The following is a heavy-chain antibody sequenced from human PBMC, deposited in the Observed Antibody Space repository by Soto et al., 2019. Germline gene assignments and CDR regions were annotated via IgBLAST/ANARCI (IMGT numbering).Heavy chain of an antibody. Sequence: GGSLRLSCAASGFTFSSYAMHWFRQAPGKGLEWVAVISYDGSNKYYADSVKGRFTISRDNSKNTLYLQMNSLRAEDTAVYYCARPYGSGSYRLLYNWFDPWGQGTLVTVSS. V-gene: IGHV3-30-3*01. CDR3: ARPYGSGSYRLLYNWFDP. CDR2: ISYDGSNK. J-gene: IGHJ5*02. D-gene: IGHD3-10*01. CDR1: GFTFSSYA.